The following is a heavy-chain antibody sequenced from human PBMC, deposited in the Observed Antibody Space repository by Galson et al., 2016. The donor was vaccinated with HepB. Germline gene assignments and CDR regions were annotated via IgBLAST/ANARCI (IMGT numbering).Heavy chain of an antibody. D-gene: IGHD3-10*01. CDR3: ARREGYGSGAYYYNGLDV. Sequence: QSGAEVKKPGESLRISCKGSGYSFTSYWISWVRQMPGKGLEWMGKIDPSESYADYSPSFQGHVTISVGRSINTAYLHWSSLQASDTAMYYCARREGYGSGAYYYNGLDVWGQGTSVTVTS. V-gene: IGHV5-10-1*01. J-gene: IGHJ6*02. CDR1: GYSFTSYW. CDR2: IDPSESYA.